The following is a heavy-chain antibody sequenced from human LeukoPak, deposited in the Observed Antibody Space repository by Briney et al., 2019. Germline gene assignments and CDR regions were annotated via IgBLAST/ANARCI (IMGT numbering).Heavy chain of an antibody. CDR3: ARGSYGGGRTNWFDP. Sequence: SETLSLTCTVSGGSISSYCWSWIRQPPGKGLEWIGYIYYSGSTNYNPSLKSRVTISVDTSKNQFSLKLSSVTAADTAVYYCARGSYGGGRTNWFDPWGQGALVTVSS. CDR1: GGSISSYC. D-gene: IGHD5-18*01. J-gene: IGHJ5*02. V-gene: IGHV4-59*01. CDR2: IYYSGST.